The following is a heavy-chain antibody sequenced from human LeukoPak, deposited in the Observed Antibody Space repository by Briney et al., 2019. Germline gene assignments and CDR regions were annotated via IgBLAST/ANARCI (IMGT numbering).Heavy chain of an antibody. CDR1: GDSISSNY. CDR3: AREGYCSGGSCYRFFDY. Sequence: SETLSLTCAVSGDSISSNYWNWIRQPPGKGLKWIGNVYYSGSTNYNPSLKSRLTMSVDTSKNQFSLKLSSVTAADTAVYYCAREGYCSGGSCYRFFDYWGQGTLVTVSS. D-gene: IGHD2-15*01. CDR2: VYYSGST. V-gene: IGHV4-59*01. J-gene: IGHJ4*02.